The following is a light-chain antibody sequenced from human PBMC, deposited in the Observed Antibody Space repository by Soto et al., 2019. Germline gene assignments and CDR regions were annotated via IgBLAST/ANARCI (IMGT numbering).Light chain of an antibody. Sequence: EIVLTQSPATLSLSPGERATLSCRASQSVSSYLAWYQQKPGQAPRLLIFGASTRVTGIPARFSGSGSGTEFSLTISSLQSEDFAVYYCQQYMNWPTFGQGTRLEIK. CDR1: QSVSSY. CDR3: QQYMNWPT. V-gene: IGKV3-15*01. CDR2: GAS. J-gene: IGKJ5*01.